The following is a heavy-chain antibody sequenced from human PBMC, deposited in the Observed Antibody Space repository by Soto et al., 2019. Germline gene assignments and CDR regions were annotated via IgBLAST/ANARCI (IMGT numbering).Heavy chain of an antibody. CDR3: ARGSTMIVVGFDY. CDR2: IIPIFGTA. Sequence: GASVKVSCKASGGTFSSYAISWLRQAPGQGLEWMGGIIPIFGTANYAQKFQGRVTITADESTSTAYMELSSLRSEDTAVYYCARGSTMIVVGFDYWGQGTLVTVSS. V-gene: IGHV1-69*13. CDR1: GGTFSSYA. J-gene: IGHJ4*02. D-gene: IGHD3-22*01.